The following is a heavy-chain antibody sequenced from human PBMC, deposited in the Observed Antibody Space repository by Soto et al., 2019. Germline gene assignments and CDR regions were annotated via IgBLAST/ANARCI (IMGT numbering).Heavy chain of an antibody. D-gene: IGHD3-9*01. Sequence: QVQLVESGGGVVQPGRSLRLSCAASGFTFSSYAMHWVRQAPGKGLEWVAVISYDGSNKYYADSVKGRFTISRDNSKNTLYLQMNSLRAEDTAVYYCARDARSPYYDILTGYIAYYFDYWGQGTLVTVSS. V-gene: IGHV3-30-3*01. CDR1: GFTFSSYA. CDR3: ARDARSPYYDILTGYIAYYFDY. J-gene: IGHJ4*02. CDR2: ISYDGSNK.